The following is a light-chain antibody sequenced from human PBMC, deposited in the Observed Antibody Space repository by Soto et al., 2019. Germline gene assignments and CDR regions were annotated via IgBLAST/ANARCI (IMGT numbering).Light chain of an antibody. Sequence: EVVLTQSPGTLSLSPGERVTVSCRASQNVRKYLAWYQQKPGQAPRLVIYGAGTRGTGVPDRFSGSGSGTDFTLTINSLESEDSAVYYCHQYGDSPPTFGGGTKVEI. CDR3: HQYGDSPPT. J-gene: IGKJ4*01. V-gene: IGKV3-20*01. CDR1: QNVRKY. CDR2: GAG.